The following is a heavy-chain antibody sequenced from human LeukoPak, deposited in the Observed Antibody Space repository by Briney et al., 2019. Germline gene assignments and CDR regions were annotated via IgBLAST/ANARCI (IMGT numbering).Heavy chain of an antibody. CDR2: ISYDGSNK. Sequence: GGSLRLSCAASGFTFSSYAMHWVRQAPGKGLERVAVISYDGSNKYYADSVKGRFTISRDNSKNTLYLQMNSLRAEDTAVYYCAREGAAIIGTTRVFGAFDIWGQGTMVTVSS. J-gene: IGHJ3*02. CDR3: AREGAAIIGTTRVFGAFDI. V-gene: IGHV3-30*01. D-gene: IGHD1-1*01. CDR1: GFTFSSYA.